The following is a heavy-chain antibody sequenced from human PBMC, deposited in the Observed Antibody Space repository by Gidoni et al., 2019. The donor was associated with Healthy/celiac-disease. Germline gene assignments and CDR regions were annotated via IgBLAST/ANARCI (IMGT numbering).Heavy chain of an antibody. CDR3: AVGRVKGYSSSFYEY. D-gene: IGHD6-13*01. CDR1: GFPFSRYS. J-gene: IGHJ4*02. V-gene: IGHV3-48*02. CDR2: ISSSSNTI. Sequence: EVQLVASGGGLVQPGGSLRLSCASSGFPFSRYSMNWVRQAPGKGLEWVSYISSSSNTIYYADSVKGRFTISRDNAKNSLYLQMNSLRDEDTAVYYCAVGRVKGYSSSFYEYWGQGTLVTVSS.